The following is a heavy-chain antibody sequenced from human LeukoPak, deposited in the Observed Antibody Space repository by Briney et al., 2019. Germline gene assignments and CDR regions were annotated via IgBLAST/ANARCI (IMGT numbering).Heavy chain of an antibody. CDR1: GYTFTGYY. V-gene: IGHV1-2*02. CDR3: AREGGEQLVLGYYYYYYMDV. Sequence: ASVKVSCKASGYTFTGYYMHWVRQAPGQGLEWMGWINPNSGGTNYAQKFQGRVTMTRDTSISTAYMELSRLRSDDTAVYYCAREGGEQLVLGYYYYYYMDVWGKGTTVTISS. CDR2: INPNSGGT. D-gene: IGHD6-13*01. J-gene: IGHJ6*03.